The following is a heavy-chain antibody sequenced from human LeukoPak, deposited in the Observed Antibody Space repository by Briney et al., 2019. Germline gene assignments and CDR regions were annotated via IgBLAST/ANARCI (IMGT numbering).Heavy chain of an antibody. CDR1: GDSLSNGGSISNGGPY. D-gene: IGHD3-10*01. CDR3: GRDRTVNYGSGSYYVPNHNWFDP. Sequence: PSQTLSLTCTVSGDSLSNGGSISNGGPYWSWIRQFPGKGLEWIGYIYHSWNTYYNPSLESRVTISVDTSENRLSLKLNSVTAADTAVYYCGRDRTVNYGSGSYYVPNHNWFDPWGQGNLVTVSS. CDR2: IYHSWNT. J-gene: IGHJ5*02. V-gene: IGHV4-31*03.